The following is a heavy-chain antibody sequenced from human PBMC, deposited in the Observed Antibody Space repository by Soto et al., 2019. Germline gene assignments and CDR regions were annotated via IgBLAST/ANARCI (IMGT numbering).Heavy chain of an antibody. CDR2: IIPIFGTA. J-gene: IGHJ1*01. Sequence: SVKVSCKASGGTFSSYAISWVRQAPGQGLEWMGGIIPIFGTANYAQKFQGRVTITADKSTSTAYMELSSLRSEDTAVYYCARVPFYYISSGHPKYFAFRAQGTPVPVSS. CDR3: ARVPFYYISSGHPKYFAF. CDR1: GGTFSSYA. V-gene: IGHV1-69*06. D-gene: IGHD3-22*01.